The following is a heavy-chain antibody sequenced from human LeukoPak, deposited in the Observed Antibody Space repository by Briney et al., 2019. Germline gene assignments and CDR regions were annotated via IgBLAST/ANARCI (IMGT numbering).Heavy chain of an antibody. CDR3: ATVLPAYYYDSSERGGAFDI. CDR1: GYTLTELS. CDR2: FDPEDGET. Sequence: GASVKVSCKVSGYTLTELSMHWVRQAPGKGLEWMGGFDPEDGETIYAQKFQGRVTMTEDTSTDTAYIELSSLRSEDTAVYYCATVLPAYYYDSSERGGAFDIWGQGTMVTVSS. J-gene: IGHJ3*02. D-gene: IGHD3-22*01. V-gene: IGHV1-24*01.